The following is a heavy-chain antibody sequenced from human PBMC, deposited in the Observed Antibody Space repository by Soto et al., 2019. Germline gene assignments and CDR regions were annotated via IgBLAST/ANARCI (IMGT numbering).Heavy chain of an antibody. CDR3: ARWYRSIAAPRDWFDP. CDR1: GGSFSGYY. Sequence: QVQLQQWGAGLLKPSETLSLTCAVYGGSFSGYYWSWIRQPPGKGLEWIGEINHSGSTNYNPSLKSRVTISVDTSKNQFSLKLSSVTAADPAVYYCARWYRSIAAPRDWFDPWGQGTLVTVSS. J-gene: IGHJ5*02. CDR2: INHSGST. D-gene: IGHD6-6*01. V-gene: IGHV4-34*01.